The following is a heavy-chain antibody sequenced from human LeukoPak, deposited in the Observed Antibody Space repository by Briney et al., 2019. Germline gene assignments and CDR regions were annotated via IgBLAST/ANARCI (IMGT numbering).Heavy chain of an antibody. Sequence: GGSLRLSCAASGSTFSSYSMNWVRQAPGKGLEWVSSISSSSSYIYYADSVKGRFTISRDNAKNSLYLQMNSLRAEDTAVYYCARDLRGRSSTVTTGNYFDYWGQGTLVTVSS. J-gene: IGHJ4*02. V-gene: IGHV3-21*01. CDR1: GSTFSSYS. CDR3: ARDLRGRSSTVTTGNYFDY. D-gene: IGHD4-11*01. CDR2: ISSSSSYI.